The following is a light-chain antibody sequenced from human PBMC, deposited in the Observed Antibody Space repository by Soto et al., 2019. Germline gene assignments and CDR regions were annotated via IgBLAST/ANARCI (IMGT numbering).Light chain of an antibody. Sequence: QSVLTHPASVSGSPGQSITISCTGTSSDVGSYNLVSWYQQHPGKAPKLMIYEGSKLPSGVSNRFSGSKSGNTASLTISGLQAEDEADYYCCSYAGSSTFDVFGTGTKVTVL. J-gene: IGLJ1*01. CDR1: SSDVGSYNL. CDR3: CSYAGSSTFDV. CDR2: EGS. V-gene: IGLV2-23*03.